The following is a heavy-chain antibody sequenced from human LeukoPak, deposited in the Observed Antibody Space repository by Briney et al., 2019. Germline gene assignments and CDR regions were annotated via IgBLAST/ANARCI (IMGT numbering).Heavy chain of an antibody. V-gene: IGHV3-23*01. Sequence: GGSLRLSCAASGFTFSSYGMCWVRQTPGKGLQWVSAISGRGVTTYYADSVKGRFTIFRDNSKNTLYLQMNSLRAEDTAVYYCAKRAVQGPSSHFDYWGQGTLVTVSS. CDR3: AKRAVQGPSSHFDY. CDR2: ISGRGVTT. J-gene: IGHJ4*02. CDR1: GFTFSSYG. D-gene: IGHD6-19*01.